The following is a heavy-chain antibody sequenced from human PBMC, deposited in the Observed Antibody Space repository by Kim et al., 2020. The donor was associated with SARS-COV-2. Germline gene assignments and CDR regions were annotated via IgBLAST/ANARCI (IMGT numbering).Heavy chain of an antibody. CDR1: GFNFGDHA. CDR3: AKDMFAFWSEEWGLFDH. Sequence: GGSLRLSCVASGFNFGDHAMHWVRQVPGKGLEWVSGISYNSGSTGYADSLKGRATISRDNGRNSLYLQMNSLRAGDTALYYCAKDMFAFWSEEWGLFDHWGQGSLVTVSS. J-gene: IGHJ4*02. CDR2: ISYNSGST. V-gene: IGHV3-9*01. D-gene: IGHD3-3*01.